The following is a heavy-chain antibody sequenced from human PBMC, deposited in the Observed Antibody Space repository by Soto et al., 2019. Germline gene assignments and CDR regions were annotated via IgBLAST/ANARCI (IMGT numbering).Heavy chain of an antibody. D-gene: IGHD3-9*01. Sequence: QLQLQESGPGLVKPSETLSLTCSVSDDSINSDKYYWGWIRQPPGKGLEWIGRIYYRGNAYYNPSPLPRVTISLDKSRSQFSLKLNFVTAADSAVYFCARLEGLATISYYFDFWGPGALVTVSS. CDR1: DDSINSDKYY. CDR2: IYYRGNA. V-gene: IGHV4-39*01. J-gene: IGHJ4*02. CDR3: ARLEGLATISYYFDF.